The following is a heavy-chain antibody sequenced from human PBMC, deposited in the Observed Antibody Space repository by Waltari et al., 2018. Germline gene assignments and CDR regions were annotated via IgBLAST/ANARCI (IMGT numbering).Heavy chain of an antibody. J-gene: IGHJ4*02. D-gene: IGHD6-19*01. CDR1: GFNFSNYA. CDR2: RGGTGDHT. V-gene: IGHV3-23*01. Sequence: EVQLLESGGDLEQPGGSLRISCVGSGFNFSNYAMNWVRQAPGKGPGWAATRGGTGDHTYYADSVQCRFTSSRENAKNTVFLHMNNLRVEDTAIYFCAKDQAEWLVLDGYFDSWGQGTPVTIAS. CDR3: AKDQAEWLVLDGYFDS.